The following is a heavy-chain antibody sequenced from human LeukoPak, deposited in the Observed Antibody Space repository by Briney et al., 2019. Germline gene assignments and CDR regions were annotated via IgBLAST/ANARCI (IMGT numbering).Heavy chain of an antibody. CDR2: ISNGGDNT. CDR1: GFTFSILG. D-gene: IGHD2-21*01. J-gene: IGHJ4*02. Sequence: GGSLRLSCAASGFTFSILGMSCVRHAPGKGLEWVSGISNGGDNTYYADSVKGRFTISRDHSQNTLYLQMNSLRAEDTAVYYCAKGIAGFDYWGQGTLVTVSS. V-gene: IGHV3-23*01. CDR3: AKGIAGFDY.